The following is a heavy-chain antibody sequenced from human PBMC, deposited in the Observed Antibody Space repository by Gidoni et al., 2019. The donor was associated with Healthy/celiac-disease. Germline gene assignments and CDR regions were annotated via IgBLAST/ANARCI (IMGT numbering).Heavy chain of an antibody. CDR3: ARGPGGSHGYYYGMDV. CDR2: INPSGGST. D-gene: IGHD3-16*01. V-gene: IGHV1-46*01. J-gene: IGHJ6*02. Sequence: QVQLVQSGAEVKKPGASVKVSCKASGYTFTSYYMHWVRQAPGQGLEWMGIINPSGGSTSYAQKFQGRVTMTRDTSTSTVYMELSSLRSEDTAVYYCARGPGGSHGYYYGMDVWGQGTTVTVSS. CDR1: GYTFTSYY.